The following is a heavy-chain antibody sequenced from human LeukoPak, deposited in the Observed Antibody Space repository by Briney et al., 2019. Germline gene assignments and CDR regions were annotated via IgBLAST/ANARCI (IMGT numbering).Heavy chain of an antibody. V-gene: IGHV3-30*04. Sequence: PGRSLRLSCAASGFTFSSYAMHWVRQAPGKGLEWVAVISYDGSNKYYADSVKGRFTISRDNSKNTLYLQMNSLRAEDTAVYYCAKIRVRSTGDYWGQGTLVTVSS. CDR2: ISYDGSNK. J-gene: IGHJ4*02. CDR1: GFTFSSYA. CDR3: AKIRVRSTGDY. D-gene: IGHD3-3*01.